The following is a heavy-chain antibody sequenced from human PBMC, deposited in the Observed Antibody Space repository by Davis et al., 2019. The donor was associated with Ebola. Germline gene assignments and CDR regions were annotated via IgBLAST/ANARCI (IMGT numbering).Heavy chain of an antibody. Sequence: GGSLRLSCAASGFTFSSYGMHWVRQAPGKGLEYVSAISSNGGSTYYANSVKGRFTISRDNSKNTLYLQMGSLRAEDMAVYYCARDPPGGLWFGELIYWGQGTLVTVSS. CDR2: ISSNGGST. V-gene: IGHV3-64*01. J-gene: IGHJ4*02. D-gene: IGHD3-10*01. CDR1: GFTFSSYG. CDR3: ARDPPGGLWFGELIY.